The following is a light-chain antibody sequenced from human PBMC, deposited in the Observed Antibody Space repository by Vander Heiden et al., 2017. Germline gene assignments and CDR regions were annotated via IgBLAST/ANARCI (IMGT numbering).Light chain of an antibody. CDR1: QSISSY. CDR2: AAS. V-gene: IGKV1-39*01. Sequence: DIQMTQSPSSLSASVGDRVTIPCRASQSISSYSNWYQQKPGKAPKLLIYAASTLQSGVPSKFRGRGSGTEFTLTITSLQPEDFATYYCQHSFSAPLTFGGGTNVESK. CDR3: QHSFSAPLT. J-gene: IGKJ4*01.